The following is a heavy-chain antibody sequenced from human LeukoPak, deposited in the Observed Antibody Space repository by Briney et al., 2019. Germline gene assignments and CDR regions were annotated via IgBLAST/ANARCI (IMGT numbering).Heavy chain of an antibody. V-gene: IGHV1-2*02. CDR1: GYTFTGYY. CDR2: INPNSGGT. D-gene: IGHD6-13*01. J-gene: IGHJ6*03. CDR3: ARSYSSSWYSYYYYYMDV. Sequence: GASVKVSCEASGYTFTGYYMHWVRQAPGQGLEWMGWINPNSGGTNYAQKFQGRVTMTRNTSISTAYMELSSLRSEDTAVYYCARSYSSSWYSYYYYYMDVWGKGTTVTISS.